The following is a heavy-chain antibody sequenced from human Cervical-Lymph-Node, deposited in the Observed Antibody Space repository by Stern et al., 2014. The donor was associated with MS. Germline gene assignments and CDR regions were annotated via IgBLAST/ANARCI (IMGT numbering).Heavy chain of an antibody. D-gene: IGHD4-11*01. CDR3: ARDPYSNYVMHGMDV. J-gene: IGHJ6*02. CDR2: ISYDGNSK. Sequence: VQLVESGGGVVQPGRSLRLSCAASGFTFSNSGMHWVRQAPGKGLEWVAVISYDGNSKYYADFVKGRFTISRDKSKNTLYLQMNSLKAEDTAVYSCARDPYSNYVMHGMDVWGQGTTVTVSS. CDR1: GFTFSNSG. V-gene: IGHV3-30*03.